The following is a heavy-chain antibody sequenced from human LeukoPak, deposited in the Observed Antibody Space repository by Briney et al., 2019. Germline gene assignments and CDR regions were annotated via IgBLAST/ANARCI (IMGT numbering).Heavy chain of an antibody. CDR2: IWYDGSYK. V-gene: IGHV3-33*08. D-gene: IGHD3-16*01. CDR3: VRDGMITFGGVDFDF. CDR1: GFTFSAYN. Sequence: PGGSLRLSCAASGFTFSAYNMHWVRQAPGKGLEWLAVIWYDGSYKSYADSVKGRFTISRDNSNNTLYLQMNSLRAEDTAIYYCVRDGMITFGGVDFDFWGQGTLVTVSS. J-gene: IGHJ4*02.